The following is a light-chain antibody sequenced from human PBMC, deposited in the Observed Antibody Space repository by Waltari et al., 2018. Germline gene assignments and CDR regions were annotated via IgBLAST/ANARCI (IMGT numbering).Light chain of an antibody. CDR3: CSYAGRGV. CDR2: EVS. J-gene: IGLJ3*02. CDR1: SSDFGSYNL. V-gene: IGLV2-23*02. Sequence: QSALTQPASVSGSPGQSITISCTGTSSDFGSYNLVHRYQQHPGKAPKLMIYEVSKRPPGVSNCFAGSKPGNTASLTISGLQAEDEADYYCCSYAGRGVFGGGTKLTVL.